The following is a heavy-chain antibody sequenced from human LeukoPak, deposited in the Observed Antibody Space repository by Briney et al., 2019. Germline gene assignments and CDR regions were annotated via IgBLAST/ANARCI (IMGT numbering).Heavy chain of an antibody. CDR3: ARLLGWSGPINWFDP. Sequence: SETLSLTCNVSGGSISSDYWSWIRQPPGQGLEWIGYVYYSGITNYNPSHKSRVTISVGTSKNHFSLKLTSVTAADTAVYYCARLLGWSGPINWFDPWGRGTLVTVSS. CDR1: GGSISSDY. J-gene: IGHJ5*02. CDR2: VYYSGIT. V-gene: IGHV4-59*08. D-gene: IGHD3-3*01.